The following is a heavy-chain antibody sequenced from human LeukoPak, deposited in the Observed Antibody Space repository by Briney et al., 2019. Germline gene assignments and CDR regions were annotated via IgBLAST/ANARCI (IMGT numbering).Heavy chain of an antibody. CDR2: ISYNGNT. Sequence: SETLSLTCTVSGGSISSYYWSWIRQPPGKGLEWIGFISYNGNTNYNPALRGRVTISLGTSKNQFSLKLISVTAADTAVYYCARHFRQSRITMIVVVKDWFDPWGQGTLVTVSS. CDR1: GGSISSYY. V-gene: IGHV4-59*01. D-gene: IGHD3-22*01. J-gene: IGHJ5*02. CDR3: ARHFRQSRITMIVVVKDWFDP.